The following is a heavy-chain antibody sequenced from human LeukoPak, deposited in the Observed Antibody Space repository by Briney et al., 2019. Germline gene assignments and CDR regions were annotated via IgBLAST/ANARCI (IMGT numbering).Heavy chain of an antibody. CDR3: TRGVRAAAWGFYGMDV. Sequence: ASATVSCKASGYTFTDYHIHWVRQAPGQGPEWMGWINPNTGGTVYSQVFEGRVTMTRDTSISTAYMELSSLKSDDTAIYYCTRGVRAAAWGFYGMDVWGQGTTVTVSS. J-gene: IGHJ6*02. V-gene: IGHV1-2*02. CDR2: INPNTGGT. D-gene: IGHD3-16*01. CDR1: GYTFTDYH.